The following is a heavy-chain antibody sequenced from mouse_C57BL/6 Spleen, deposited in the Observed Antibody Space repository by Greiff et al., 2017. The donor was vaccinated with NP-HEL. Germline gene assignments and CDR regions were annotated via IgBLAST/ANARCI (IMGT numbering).Heavy chain of an antibody. CDR1: GFTFSNYW. CDR2: IRLKSDNYAT. CDR3: TGPSYYGSILAMDY. J-gene: IGHJ4*01. V-gene: IGHV6-3*01. Sequence: EVQGVESGGGLVQPGGSMKLSCVASGFTFSNYWMNWVRQSPEKGLEWVAQIRLKSDNYATHYAESVKGRFTISRDDSKSSVYLQMNNLRAEDTGIYYCTGPSYYGSILAMDYWGQGTSVTVSA. D-gene: IGHD1-1*01.